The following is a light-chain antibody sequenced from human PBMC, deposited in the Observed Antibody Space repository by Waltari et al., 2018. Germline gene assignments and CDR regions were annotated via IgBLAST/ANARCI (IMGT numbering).Light chain of an antibody. V-gene: IGLV2-14*01. CDR1: TSTVGGFTY. CDR3: SSYTSSNTWV. CDR2: DVS. J-gene: IGLJ3*02. Sequence: QPALTQPASVSGSPGQSTTIPCTGTTSTVGGFTYFPWYQQDPGKAPKLMIYDVSKRPSGVSNRFSGSKSGNTVSLTISGLQAEDEADYYCSSYTSSNTWVFGGGTKLTVL.